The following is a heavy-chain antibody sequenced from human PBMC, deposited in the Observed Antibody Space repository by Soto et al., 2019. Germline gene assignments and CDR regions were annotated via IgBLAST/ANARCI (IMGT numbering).Heavy chain of an antibody. CDR1: GYTFTSYG. CDR3: ARDGENIVVVVAASDYYGMDV. V-gene: IGHV1-18*04. CDR2: ISAYNGNT. D-gene: IGHD2-15*01. J-gene: IGHJ6*02. Sequence: ASVKVSCKASGYTFTSYGISWVRQAPGQGLEWMGWISAYNGNTNYAQKLQGRVTMTTDTSTSTAYMELRSLRSDDTAVYYCARDGENIVVVVAASDYYGMDVWGQGTKVTVSS.